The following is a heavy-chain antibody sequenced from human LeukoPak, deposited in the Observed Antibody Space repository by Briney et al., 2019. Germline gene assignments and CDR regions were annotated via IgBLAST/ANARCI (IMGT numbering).Heavy chain of an antibody. CDR2: IYISGST. CDR3: ARAGYCSGGSCYSFDY. J-gene: IGHJ4*02. D-gene: IGHD2-15*01. Sequence: SETLSLTCTVSGGSLSSYYWSWIRQPAGKGLEWIGRIYISGSTNYNPSLKSRVTMSVDTSKNQFSLKLSSVTAADTAVYYCARAGYCSGGSCYSFDYWGQGTLVTVSS. CDR1: GGSLSSYY. V-gene: IGHV4-4*07.